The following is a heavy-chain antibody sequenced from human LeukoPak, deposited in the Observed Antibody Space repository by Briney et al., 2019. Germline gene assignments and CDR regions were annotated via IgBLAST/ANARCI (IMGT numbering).Heavy chain of an antibody. J-gene: IGHJ2*01. V-gene: IGHV1-58*02. Sequence: GTSVKVSCKASGFTFTGSAMQWVRQARGQRLEWIGWIVVGSGNTNYAQKFQERVTITRDMSTSTAYMELSSLRSEDTAVYYCAATRDCSSTSCLNWYFDLWGRGTLVTVSS. D-gene: IGHD2-2*01. CDR1: GFTFTGSA. CDR2: IVVGSGNT. CDR3: AATRDCSSTSCLNWYFDL.